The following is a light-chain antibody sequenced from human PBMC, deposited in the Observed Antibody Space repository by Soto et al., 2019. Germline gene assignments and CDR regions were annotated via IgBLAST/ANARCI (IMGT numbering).Light chain of an antibody. V-gene: IGKV3-11*01. Sequence: EIVLTQSPATLSLSPGERATLSCRASQSVSSYLAWYQQKPGQAPRLLIYDASNRATGIPARFSGSGSGTDCTLTISSLEPEDFAVYYCQQRSNWYVTFGQGTKVEIK. CDR1: QSVSSY. J-gene: IGKJ1*01. CDR3: QQRSNWYVT. CDR2: DAS.